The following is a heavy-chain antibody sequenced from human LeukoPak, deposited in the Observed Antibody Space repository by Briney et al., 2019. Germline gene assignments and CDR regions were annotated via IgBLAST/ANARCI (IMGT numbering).Heavy chain of an antibody. V-gene: IGHV1-2*02. CDR3: ARLGWELPPYYFDY. Sequence: ASVKVSCKASGYTFTSYAMNWVRQAPGQGLEWMGWINPNSGGTNYAQKFQGRVTMTRDTSISTAYMELSRLRSDDTAVYYCARLGWELPPYYFDYWGQGTLVTVSS. D-gene: IGHD1-26*01. CDR1: GYTFTSYA. CDR2: INPNSGGT. J-gene: IGHJ4*02.